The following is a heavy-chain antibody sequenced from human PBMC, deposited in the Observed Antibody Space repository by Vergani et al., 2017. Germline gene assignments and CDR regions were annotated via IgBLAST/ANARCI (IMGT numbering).Heavy chain of an antibody. Sequence: QVQLQQWGAGLLKPSETLSLTCAVYGGSFSGYYWSWIRQPPGKGLEWIGEINHSGSTNYNPSLKSRVTISVDTSKNQFSLKLSSVTAADTAVYYCARGLRRDYVWGSFGGSYYFDYWGQGTLVTVSS. CDR1: GGSFSGYY. D-gene: IGHD3-16*01. CDR3: ARGLRRDYVWGSFGGSYYFDY. CDR2: INHSGST. V-gene: IGHV4-34*01. J-gene: IGHJ4*02.